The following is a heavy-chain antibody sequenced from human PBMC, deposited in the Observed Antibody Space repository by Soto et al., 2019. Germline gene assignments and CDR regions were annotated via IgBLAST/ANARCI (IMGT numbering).Heavy chain of an antibody. CDR1: GYTFTAYG. Sequence: GASVKVSCKASGYTFTAYGISWVRQAPGQGLEWMGWISVYNGNTNYAERLQGRVTMTTDTSTSTAYMELWRLRSDDTAMYYCARSYSYGSYWYFDLWGRGTLVTVSS. D-gene: IGHD5-18*01. V-gene: IGHV1-18*04. CDR2: ISVYNGNT. J-gene: IGHJ2*01. CDR3: ARSYSYGSYWYFDL.